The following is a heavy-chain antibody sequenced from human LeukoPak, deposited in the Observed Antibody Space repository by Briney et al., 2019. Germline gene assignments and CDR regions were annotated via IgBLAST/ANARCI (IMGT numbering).Heavy chain of an antibody. J-gene: IGHJ4*02. Sequence: SGGSLRLSCAASGFTFDDYAMHWVRQAPGKGLEWASLISGGGCSTYYADSVKGRFTISRDNSKNSLYLQMNSLRAEDTALYYCAKGNFGVVDYWGQGTLVTVSS. CDR1: GFTFDDYA. V-gene: IGHV3-43*02. CDR2: ISGGGCST. D-gene: IGHD3-3*01. CDR3: AKGNFGVVDY.